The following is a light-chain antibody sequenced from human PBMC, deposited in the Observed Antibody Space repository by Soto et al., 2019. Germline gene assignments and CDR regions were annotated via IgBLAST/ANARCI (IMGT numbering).Light chain of an antibody. Sequence: ENPMTLSPSTLSASVEDRVTITCRASQSISSWLAWYQQKPGKAPKLLIYKASSLESGVPSRFSDSGSGTEFTLTISSLQPDDFATYYCQQYNSYSTWTFGQGTKVDIK. CDR2: KAS. J-gene: IGKJ1*01. CDR3: QQYNSYSTWT. CDR1: QSISSW. V-gene: IGKV1-5*03.